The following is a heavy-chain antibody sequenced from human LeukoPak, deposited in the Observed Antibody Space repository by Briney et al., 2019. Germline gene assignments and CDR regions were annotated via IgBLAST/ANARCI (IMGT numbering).Heavy chain of an antibody. CDR2: IYTSGST. V-gene: IGHV4-4*07. CDR3: ARVIDFWSGYYPVYYYYYMDV. J-gene: IGHJ6*03. D-gene: IGHD3-3*01. Sequence: SETLSLTCTVSGGSISSYYWSWIRQPAGKGLEWIGRIYTSGSTKYNPSLKSRVTMSVDTSKNQFSLKLSSVTAADTAVYYRARVIDFWSGYYPVYYYYYMDVWGKGTTVTVSS. CDR1: GGSISSYY.